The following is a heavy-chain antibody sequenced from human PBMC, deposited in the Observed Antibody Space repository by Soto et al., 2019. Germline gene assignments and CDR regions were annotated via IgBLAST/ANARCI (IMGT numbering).Heavy chain of an antibody. J-gene: IGHJ4*02. CDR2: MNPNTGNS. CDR1: GYTFTSYD. CDR3: ARRAETNGWNGFGADKYYFDF. D-gene: IGHD1-1*01. Sequence: QVQLVQSGAEVRKPGASVKVSCEASGYTFTSYDIYWVRQASGQGLEWMGWMNPNTGNSGYAQKFQGRVTMTSDTSISTAHMELSSLRSEDTAVYYCARRAETNGWNGFGADKYYFDFWGRGTLVTVSS. V-gene: IGHV1-8*01.